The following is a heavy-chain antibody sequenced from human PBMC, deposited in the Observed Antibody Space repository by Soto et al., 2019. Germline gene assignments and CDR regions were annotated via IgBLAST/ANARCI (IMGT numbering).Heavy chain of an antibody. V-gene: IGHV1-18*01. CDR1: GYTFTNYG. CDR2: LKTYNGNT. Sequence: QVQLVQSAAEVKNAGASVKVACKASGYTFTNYGITWVRQAPGQGLEWMGWLKTYNGNTNFVQKFQGRVTMTTDTATTTAYRELRSLRSDDTDVYYCARDLDFWGQGALVTVSS. J-gene: IGHJ4*02. CDR3: ARDLDF.